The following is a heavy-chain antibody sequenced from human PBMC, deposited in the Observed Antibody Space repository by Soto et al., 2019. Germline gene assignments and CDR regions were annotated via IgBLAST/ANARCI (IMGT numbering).Heavy chain of an antibody. CDR2: IHHSGSI. V-gene: IGHV4-30-4*08. J-gene: IGHJ5*02. CDR3: ASTFSGGGSGSSPFDP. D-gene: IGHD3-10*01. CDR1: GGSISSDYYH. Sequence: SETLSLTCTVSGGSISSDYYHWTWIRQSPGKGLEWIGYIHHSGSILYNPSLKSRVTISVDTSKNQFSLQLSSVTAADTAVYYCASTFSGGGSGSSPFDPWGQGTLVTVSS.